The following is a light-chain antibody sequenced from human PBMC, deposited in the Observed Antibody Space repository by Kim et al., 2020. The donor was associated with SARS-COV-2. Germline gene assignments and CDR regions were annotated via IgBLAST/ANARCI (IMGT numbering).Light chain of an antibody. V-gene: IGLV9-49*01. CDR2: VGTGEIVG. Sequence: QLVLTQPPSASASLGASVTLACTLSSGYSNYRVDWYQQRPGKGPRFVMRVGTGEIVGSKGDGIPDRFSALGSGLNRYLTIKKIQEEDEGDYHCGADHGSGSNFVWVFGGGTQLTVL. CDR3: GADHGSGSNFVWV. CDR1: SGYSNYR. J-gene: IGLJ3*02.